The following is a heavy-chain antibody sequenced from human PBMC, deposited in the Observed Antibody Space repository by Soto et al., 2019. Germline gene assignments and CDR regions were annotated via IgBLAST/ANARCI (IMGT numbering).Heavy chain of an antibody. CDR1: GYTFTSYA. CDR3: ASALGLAGRRVCWYGMDV. Sequence: ASVKVSCKASGYTFTSYAMHWVRQAPGQRLEWMGWINAGNGNTKYSQKFQGRVTITRDTSASTAYMELSSLRSEDTAVYYCASALGLAGRRVCWYGMDVWGQGTTVTVAS. J-gene: IGHJ6*02. V-gene: IGHV1-3*01. CDR2: INAGNGNT.